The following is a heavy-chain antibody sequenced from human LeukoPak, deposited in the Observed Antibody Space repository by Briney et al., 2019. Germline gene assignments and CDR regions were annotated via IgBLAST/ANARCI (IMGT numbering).Heavy chain of an antibody. CDR2: MYYSGST. V-gene: IGHV4-59*08. CDR3: ARQNGRDYDYVWGSYRPVFDY. J-gene: IGHJ4*02. Sequence: SETLSLTCTVSGGSISSYYWSWIRQPPGKGLEWIGYMYYSGSTSYNPSLKSRVTISIDTSKNQFSLKLSSVTAADTAVYYCARQNGRDYDYVWGSYRPVFDYWGQGTLVTVSS. D-gene: IGHD3-16*02. CDR1: GGSISSYY.